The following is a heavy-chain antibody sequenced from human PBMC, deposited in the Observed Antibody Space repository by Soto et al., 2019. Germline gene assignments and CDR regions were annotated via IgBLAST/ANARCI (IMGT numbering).Heavy chain of an antibody. CDR3: ARDNYCSSPSCYADAFDI. V-gene: IGHV4-59*01. J-gene: IGHJ3*02. Sequence: SETLSLTCTFSGGSISSYYWSWIRQPPGKGLEWIGYIYYGGSTNYNPSLKSRVTISVDTSKNQFSLKLSSVTAADTAVYYCARDNYCSSPSCYADAFDIWGQGTMVTVSS. D-gene: IGHD2-2*01. CDR1: GGSISSYY. CDR2: IYYGGST.